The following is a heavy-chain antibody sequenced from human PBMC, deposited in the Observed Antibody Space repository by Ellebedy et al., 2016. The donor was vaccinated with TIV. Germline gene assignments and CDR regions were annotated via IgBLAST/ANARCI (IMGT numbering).Heavy chain of an antibody. CDR1: GGSISSGSYY. CDR3: ARGSEPGRYYDFWSGYYHGYYMDV. CDR2: IYTSGST. D-gene: IGHD3-3*01. Sequence: SETLSLXXTVSGGSISSGSYYWSWIRQPAGKGLEWLGRIYTSGSTNYNPSLKSRVTMSVDTSKNQFSLKLSSVTAADTAVYYCARGSEPGRYYDFWSGYYHGYYMDVWGKGTTVTVSS. J-gene: IGHJ6*03. V-gene: IGHV4-61*02.